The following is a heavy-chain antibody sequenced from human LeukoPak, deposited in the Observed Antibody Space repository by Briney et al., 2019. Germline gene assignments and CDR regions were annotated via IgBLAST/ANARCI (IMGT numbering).Heavy chain of an antibody. CDR2: IYPSGST. D-gene: IGHD3-16*01. CDR1: GGSISSYY. V-gene: IGHV4-4*09. J-gene: IGHJ4*02. Sequence: SETLSLTCTVSGGSISSYYWSWIRQPSGKGLEWIGYIYPSGSTNYNPSLKSRVTISVQTSKNQFSLKLSSVTAADTAVYYCASLGSYGLDYWGQGTLVTVSS. CDR3: ASLGSYGLDY.